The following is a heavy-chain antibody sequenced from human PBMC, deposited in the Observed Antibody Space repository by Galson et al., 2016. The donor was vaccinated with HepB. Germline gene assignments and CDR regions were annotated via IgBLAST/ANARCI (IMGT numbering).Heavy chain of an antibody. Sequence: SLRLSCAASGFTFSDYYMSWIRQAPGKGLEWVSYIGSSGRSIYYADSVKGRFTISRDDAKNSLYLQMNSLSVDDTAVYYCARDKDAWNHPTGFDYWGQGTLVTVSS. D-gene: IGHD1-14*01. J-gene: IGHJ4*02. CDR3: ARDKDAWNHPTGFDY. V-gene: IGHV3-11*01. CDR1: GFTFSDYY. CDR2: IGSSGRSI.